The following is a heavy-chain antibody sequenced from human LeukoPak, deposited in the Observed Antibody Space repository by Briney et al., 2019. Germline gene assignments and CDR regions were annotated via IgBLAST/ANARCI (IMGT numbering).Heavy chain of an antibody. J-gene: IGHJ4*02. CDR2: ISYDGSNK. Sequence: GGSLRLSCAASGFTFSSYGMHWVRQAPGKGLEWVAVISYDGSNKYYADSVKGRFTISRDNSKNTLYLQVNGLRAEDTAVYYCAKETDGLWFGELLPPDYWGQGTLVTVSS. CDR1: GFTFSSYG. CDR3: AKETDGLWFGELLPPDY. D-gene: IGHD3-10*01. V-gene: IGHV3-30*18.